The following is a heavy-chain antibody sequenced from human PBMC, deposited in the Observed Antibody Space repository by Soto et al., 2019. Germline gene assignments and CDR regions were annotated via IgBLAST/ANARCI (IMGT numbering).Heavy chain of an antibody. V-gene: IGHV1-69*01. CDR2: IIPIFGTA. D-gene: IGHD3-10*01. J-gene: IGHJ4*02. CDR1: GGAFSSYA. Sequence: QVQLVQSGAEVKKPGSSVKVSCKASGGAFSSYAISWVRQAPGQGHEWMGGIIPIFGTANYAQKFQGRVTITADESSSTAYMELSSLRSEDTAVYYCTRASTMVRGVRGFDYWGQGTLVTVSS. CDR3: TRASTMVRGVRGFDY.